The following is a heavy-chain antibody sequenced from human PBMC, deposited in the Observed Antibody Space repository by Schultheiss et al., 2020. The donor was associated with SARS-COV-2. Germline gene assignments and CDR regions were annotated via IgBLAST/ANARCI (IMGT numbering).Heavy chain of an antibody. CDR1: GFTFSSYE. CDR3: ARNFQYSGSYHLRLYYYGMDV. CDR2: ISSSGSTI. J-gene: IGHJ6*02. D-gene: IGHD1-26*01. Sequence: GGSLRLSCAASGFTFSSYEMNWVRQAPGKGLEWVSYISSSGSTIYYADSVKGRFTISRDNSKNTLYLQMNSLRAEDTAVYYCARNFQYSGSYHLRLYYYGMDVWGQGTTVTVSS. V-gene: IGHV3-48*03.